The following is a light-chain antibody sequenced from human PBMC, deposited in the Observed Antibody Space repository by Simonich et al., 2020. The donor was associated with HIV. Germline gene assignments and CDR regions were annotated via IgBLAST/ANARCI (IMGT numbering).Light chain of an antibody. CDR3: QQYYITPYT. J-gene: IGKJ2*01. CDR1: QSLLYSSNNKNY. Sequence: DIVMTQSPDSLAVSLGERATIDSKSSQSLLYSSNNKNYLAWYQQKPGQPPKLLIYWASTRPSGVPDRFSGSGSGTDFTLTISSLQAEDVAVYYCQQYYITPYTFGQGTKLEIQ. V-gene: IGKV4-1*01. CDR2: WAS.